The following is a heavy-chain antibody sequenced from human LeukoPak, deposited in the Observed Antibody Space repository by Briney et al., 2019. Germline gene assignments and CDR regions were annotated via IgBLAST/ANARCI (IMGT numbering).Heavy chain of an antibody. J-gene: IGHJ4*02. CDR3: ARDGTYYDSSGLFDY. CDR1: VFTFSSYS. D-gene: IGHD3-22*01. V-gene: IGHV3-30-3*01. Sequence: GGSLRLSCAASVFTFSSYSMHWVRQAPGKGLEWVAVISYDGSNKYYADSVKGRFTISRDNSKNTLYLQMNSLRAEDTAVYYCARDGTYYDSSGLFDYWGQGTLVTVSS. CDR2: ISYDGSNK.